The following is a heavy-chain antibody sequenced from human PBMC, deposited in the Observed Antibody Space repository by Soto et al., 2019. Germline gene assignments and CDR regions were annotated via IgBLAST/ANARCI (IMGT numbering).Heavy chain of an antibody. CDR2: IYSGGST. CDR1: GFTVSSNY. CDR3: ASIRESSSWFDY. V-gene: IGHV3-53*01. J-gene: IGHJ4*02. D-gene: IGHD6-13*01. Sequence: PGGSLRLSCAASGFTVSSNYMSWVRQAPWKGLEWVSVIYSGGSTYYADSVKGRFTISRDNSKNTLYLQMNSLRAEDTAVYYCASIRESSSWFDYCGQGPLVTVSS.